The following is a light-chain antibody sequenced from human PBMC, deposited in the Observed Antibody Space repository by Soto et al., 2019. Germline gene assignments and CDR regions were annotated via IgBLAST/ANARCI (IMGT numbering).Light chain of an antibody. CDR2: GAS. Sequence: EIVLTQSPGTLSLSPGERATLSCRASQTISSTFLAWYRQRPGQAPWLLIYGASSRATGIPDRFSASGSGTDFTLTISRLEPEDFAVYYCQQFGLSPTFGGGTKVEI. CDR1: QTISSTF. V-gene: IGKV3-20*01. J-gene: IGKJ4*01. CDR3: QQFGLSPT.